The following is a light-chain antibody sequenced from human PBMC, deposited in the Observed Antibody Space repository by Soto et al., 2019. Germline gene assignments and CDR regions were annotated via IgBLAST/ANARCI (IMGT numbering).Light chain of an antibody. J-gene: IGKJ1*01. CDR2: DXS. V-gene: IGKV1-39*01. CDR1: QSVSIY. Sequence: IHMTQSPSSLAASLGDRVTVPXRASQSVSIYLNWYQQKPGXAPKXXXDDXSSLQSGGPSRFSGSGSATEFTLTIISLQPEYFATYYCQQSYINTQTFGQGTKVDIK. CDR3: QQSYINTQT.